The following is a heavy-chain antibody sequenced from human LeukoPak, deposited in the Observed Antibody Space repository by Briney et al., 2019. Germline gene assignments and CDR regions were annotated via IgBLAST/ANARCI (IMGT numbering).Heavy chain of an antibody. Sequence: ASVKVSCKASGYTFTGSYIHWVRQAPGQGLEWMGIINPSGGSTSYAQKFQGRVTMTRDTSTSTVHMELSSLRSEDTAVYYCARDDPLDKISSGWGPWGQGTLVTVSS. CDR1: GYTFTGSY. CDR2: INPSGGST. V-gene: IGHV1-46*01. CDR3: ARDDPLDKISSGWGP. J-gene: IGHJ5*02. D-gene: IGHD6-19*01.